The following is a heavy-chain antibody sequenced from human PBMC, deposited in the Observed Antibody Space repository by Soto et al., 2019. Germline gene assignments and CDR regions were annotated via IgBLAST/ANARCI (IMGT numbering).Heavy chain of an antibody. CDR2: IIPIFGTA. CDR3: ARVVTMVRGVRYYYYYGMDV. D-gene: IGHD3-10*01. Sequence: ASVKVSCKASGGTFSSYAISWVRQAPGQGLEWMGGIIPIFGTANYAQKFRGRVTITADKSTSTAYMELSSLRSEDTAVYYCARVVTMVRGVRYYYYYGMDVWGQGTTVTV. V-gene: IGHV1-69*06. CDR1: GGTFSSYA. J-gene: IGHJ6*02.